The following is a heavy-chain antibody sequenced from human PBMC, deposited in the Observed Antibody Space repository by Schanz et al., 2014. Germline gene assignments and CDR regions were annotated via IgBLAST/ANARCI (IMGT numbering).Heavy chain of an antibody. CDR2: LSGSGGST. CDR3: ARDRGYCSGGSCLTFDY. Sequence: EVHLVESGGGLVKRGGSLRLSCAASGFTFSSYAMSWVRQAPRKGLEWVSALSGSGGSTYYADSVKGRFTISRDNSKNTLYLQMNTLRAEDTAVYYCARDRGYCSGGSCLTFDYWGQGTLVTVSS. CDR1: GFTFSSYA. V-gene: IGHV3-23*04. D-gene: IGHD2-15*01. J-gene: IGHJ4*02.